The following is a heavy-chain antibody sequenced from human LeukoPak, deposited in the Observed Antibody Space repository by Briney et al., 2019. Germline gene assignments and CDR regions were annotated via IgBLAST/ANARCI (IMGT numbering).Heavy chain of an antibody. CDR2: ISDSGRST. CDR1: GITLSNYG. D-gene: IGHD1-26*01. Sequence: PGGSLRLSCAVSGITLSNYGMSWVRQAPGKGLEWVAGISDSGRSTNYADSVKGRFTISRDNPKNTLYLQMNSLRAEDTAVYFCAKRGVVIRVILVGFHKEAYYSDPWGQGALVAVSS. CDR3: AKRGVVIRVILVGFHKEAYYSDP. J-gene: IGHJ5*02. V-gene: IGHV3-23*01.